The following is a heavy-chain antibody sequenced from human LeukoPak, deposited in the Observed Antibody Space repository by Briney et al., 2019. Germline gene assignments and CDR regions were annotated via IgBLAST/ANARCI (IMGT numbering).Heavy chain of an antibody. CDR2: FDPEDGET. D-gene: IGHD6-6*01. CDR3: ATGPGLAAHNFDY. Sequence: ASVKVSCKVSGCTLTELSMHWVRQAPGKGLEWMGGFDPEDGETIYAQKFQGRVTMTGDTSTDTAYMELSSLRSEDTAVYYCATGPGLAAHNFDYWGQGTLVTVSS. J-gene: IGHJ4*02. V-gene: IGHV1-24*01. CDR1: GCTLTELS.